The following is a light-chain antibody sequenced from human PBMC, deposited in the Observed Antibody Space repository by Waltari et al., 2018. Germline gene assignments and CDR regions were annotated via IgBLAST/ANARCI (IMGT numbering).Light chain of an antibody. CDR1: SSAVGGHTH. CDR2: EVS. V-gene: IGLV2-14*01. CDR3: SSYTTSSTWV. Sequence: QSALTQPASVSGSPGQSITLSCTGPSSAVGGHTHVCWYQQHPGKAPKLMIYEVSNRPSGVSNRFSGSKSGNTASLTISGLQAEDEADYYCSSYTTSSTWVFGGGTKLTVL. J-gene: IGLJ3*02.